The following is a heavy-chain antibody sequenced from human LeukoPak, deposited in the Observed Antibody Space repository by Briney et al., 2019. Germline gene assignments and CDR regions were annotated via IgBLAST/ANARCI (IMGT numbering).Heavy chain of an antibody. CDR2: IIGCGDLT. CDR1: GFTFSDYA. J-gene: IGHJ4*02. V-gene: IGHV3-23*01. D-gene: IGHD5-12*01. CDR3: AKGSGYDWNFDS. Sequence: PGGSLRLSCAASGFTFSDYAMSWVRQAPGRGLEGVSCIIGCGDLTHDAGLVKDRFTISRDNSKNTVYLQMNSLRAEDTAIYCCAKGSGYDWNFDSWGQGTLVTVSS.